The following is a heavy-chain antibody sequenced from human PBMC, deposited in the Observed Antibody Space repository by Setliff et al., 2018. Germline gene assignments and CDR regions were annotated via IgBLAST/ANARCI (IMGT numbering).Heavy chain of an antibody. D-gene: IGHD6-25*01. V-gene: IGHV2-26*01. Sequence: GPTLVNPTQTLTLTCTFSGFSLSTSGVGVGWIRQPPGKALEWLAHIFSNDEKSYSTSLKSRLTISKDTSKSQVVLTMTNMDPVDTATYYCARIRGYAHFDYWGQGTLV. J-gene: IGHJ4*02. CDR2: IFSNDEK. CDR1: GFSLSTSGVG. CDR3: ARIRGYAHFDY.